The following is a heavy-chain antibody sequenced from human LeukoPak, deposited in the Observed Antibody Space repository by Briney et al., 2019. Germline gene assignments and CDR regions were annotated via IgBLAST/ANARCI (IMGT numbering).Heavy chain of an antibody. Sequence: GGSLRLSCAASGFTVSSSYMSWVRQAPGKGLEWVSLIYSGGSTYYAASVKGRFTISRDNSKNTLYLQMNSLRPEDTAVYYCARDFWLELRGLRDGWFDPWGQGTLVTVSS. V-gene: IGHV3-53*01. J-gene: IGHJ5*02. D-gene: IGHD1-7*01. CDR1: GFTVSSSY. CDR2: IYSGGST. CDR3: ARDFWLELRGLRDGWFDP.